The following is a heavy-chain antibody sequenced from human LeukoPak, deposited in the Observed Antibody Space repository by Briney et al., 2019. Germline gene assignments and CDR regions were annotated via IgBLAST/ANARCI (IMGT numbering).Heavy chain of an antibody. D-gene: IGHD6-13*01. Sequence: SQTLSLTCTVSGGSISSGSYYWSWIRQPAGKGLEWIGRFYTSETTNYNPSLKSRVTISVDTSKNQFSLRLSSVTATDTAVYYCARRLAGTEDYWGQGTLVTVSS. CDR2: FYTSETT. J-gene: IGHJ4*02. V-gene: IGHV4-61*02. CDR1: GGSISSGSYY. CDR3: ARRLAGTEDY.